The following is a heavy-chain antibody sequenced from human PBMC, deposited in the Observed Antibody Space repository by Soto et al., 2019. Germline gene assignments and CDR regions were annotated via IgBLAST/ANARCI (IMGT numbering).Heavy chain of an antibody. CDR3: ARGHVGGPEDYYYYYGMDV. CDR2: MNPNSGNT. D-gene: IGHD3-16*01. V-gene: IGHV1-8*01. Sequence: ASVKVSCKASGYTFTSYDINWVRQATGQGLEWMGWMNPNSGNTGYAQKFQGRVTMTRNTSISTAYMELSSLRSEDTDVYYCARGHVGGPEDYYYYYGMDVWGQGTTVTVSS. J-gene: IGHJ6*02. CDR1: GYTFTSYD.